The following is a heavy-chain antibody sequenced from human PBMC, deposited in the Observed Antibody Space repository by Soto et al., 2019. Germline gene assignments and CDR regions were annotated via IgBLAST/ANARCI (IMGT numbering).Heavy chain of an antibody. CDR1: GYTLTELS. D-gene: IGHD2-15*01. J-gene: IGHJ5*02. CDR2: FDPEDGET. Sequence: QVQLVQSGAEVKKPGASVNVSCKVSGYTLTELSMHWVRQAPGKGLEWMGGFDPEDGETIYAQKFQGRVTMTEDTSPDTAYLEPTRLKSGAPAVYYSAFPAPRASCSPPGGKETLFTVPS. V-gene: IGHV1-24*01. CDR3: AFPAPRASCSPP.